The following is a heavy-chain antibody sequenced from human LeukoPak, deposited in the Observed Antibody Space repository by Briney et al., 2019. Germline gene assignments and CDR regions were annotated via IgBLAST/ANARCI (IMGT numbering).Heavy chain of an antibody. CDR2: IYSGGST. CDR1: GFTVSSNY. Sequence: GGSLRLSCAASGFTVSSNYMNWVRQAPGKGLEWVSVIYSGGSTFYADSVKGRVTISRDNSKNTVYLQMNSLRAEDTAVYYCARSTIYHSGGGNYSGRDALDIWGHGTMVSVSS. J-gene: IGHJ3*02. CDR3: ARSTIYHSGGGNYSGRDALDI. D-gene: IGHD3-22*01. V-gene: IGHV3-53*01.